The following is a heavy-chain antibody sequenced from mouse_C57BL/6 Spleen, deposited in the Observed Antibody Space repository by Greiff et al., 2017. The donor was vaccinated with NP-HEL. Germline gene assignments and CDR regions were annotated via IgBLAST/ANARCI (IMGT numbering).Heavy chain of an antibody. CDR2: IDPSDSYT. D-gene: IGHD1-1*01. Sequence: VQLQQPGAELVMPGASVKLSCKASGYTFTSYWMHWVKQRPGQGLEWIGEIDPSDSYTNYNQKFKGKSTLTVDKSSSTAYMQLSSLTSEDSAVYYCARRYYGSSYDYAMDYWGQGTSVTVSS. V-gene: IGHV1-69*01. CDR1: GYTFTSYW. CDR3: ARRYYGSSYDYAMDY. J-gene: IGHJ4*01.